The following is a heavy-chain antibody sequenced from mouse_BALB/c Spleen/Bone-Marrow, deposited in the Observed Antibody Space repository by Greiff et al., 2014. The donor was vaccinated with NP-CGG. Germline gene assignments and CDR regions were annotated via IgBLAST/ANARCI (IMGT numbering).Heavy chain of an antibody. J-gene: IGHJ4*01. CDR3: ARDTMDY. CDR1: GYTFTSYY. V-gene: IGHV1S56*01. Sequence: QVQLKQSGPELVKPGASVRISCKASGYTFTSYYIHWVKQRPGQGLEWIGWIYPGNVNTKYNEKFKGKATLTAEKSSSTAYMQLSSLTSEDSAVYFCARDTMDYWGQGTSVTVSS. CDR2: IYPGNVNT.